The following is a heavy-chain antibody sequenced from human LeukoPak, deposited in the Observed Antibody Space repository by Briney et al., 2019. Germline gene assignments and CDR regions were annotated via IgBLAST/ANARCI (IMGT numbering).Heavy chain of an antibody. J-gene: IGHJ4*02. CDR3: ARGPMTEGFDY. Sequence: PSETLSLTCTVSGGSISSSSYYWGWIRQPPGKGLEWIGSIYYSGSTYYNPSLKGRVTISVDTSKNQFSLKLSSVTAADTAVYYCARGPMTEGFDYWGQGTLVTVSS. V-gene: IGHV4-39*07. CDR2: IYYSGST. CDR1: GGSISSSSYY. D-gene: IGHD3-22*01.